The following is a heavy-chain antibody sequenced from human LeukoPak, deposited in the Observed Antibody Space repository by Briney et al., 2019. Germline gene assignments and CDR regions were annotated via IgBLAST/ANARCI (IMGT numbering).Heavy chain of an antibody. CDR2: IGGNGDIT. D-gene: IGHD2-15*01. CDR1: RFTFNTYA. J-gene: IGHJ4*02. Sequence: GGSLRLSLAASRFTFNTYAVNWVGQAPGKGLKWFSAIGGNGDITYYADSVRGRFTISRDNPKNTLYLQMNSLRAEDTAVYYCARVKRDCSGGSCYSYDYWGQGTLVTVSS. CDR3: ARVKRDCSGGSCYSYDY. V-gene: IGHV3-23*01.